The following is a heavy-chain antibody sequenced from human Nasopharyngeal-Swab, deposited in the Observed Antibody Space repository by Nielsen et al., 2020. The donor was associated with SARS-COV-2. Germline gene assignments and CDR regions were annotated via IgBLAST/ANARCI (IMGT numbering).Heavy chain of an antibody. CDR3: ARGGDGGLAHFDY. V-gene: IGHV4-39*07. J-gene: IGHJ4*02. Sequence: SETLSLTCTVSGGSISSSSYYWVWIRQPPGKGLEWIGSIYYSGSTYYNPSLKSRVTISVDTSKNQFSLKLSSVTAADTAVYYCARGGDGGLAHFDYWGQGNLVTVSS. CDR2: IYYSGST. D-gene: IGHD2-21*01. CDR1: GGSISSSSYY.